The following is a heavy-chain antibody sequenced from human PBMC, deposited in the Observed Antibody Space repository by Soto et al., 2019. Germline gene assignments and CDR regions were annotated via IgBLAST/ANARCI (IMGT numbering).Heavy chain of an antibody. CDR3: AHRPNYYERKAY. J-gene: IGHJ4*02. CDR2: IYWDDDK. CDR1: GFSLSTSGVG. D-gene: IGHD3-22*01. V-gene: IGHV2-5*02. Sequence: QITLKESGPSLVKPTQPLTLTCTFSGFSLSTSGVGVGWIRQPPGKALEWLALIYWDDDKRYSPSLKNRLTIPKDTSKNQVVLTMTNMDPVDTATYYCAHRPNYYERKAYWGQGTLVTVSS.